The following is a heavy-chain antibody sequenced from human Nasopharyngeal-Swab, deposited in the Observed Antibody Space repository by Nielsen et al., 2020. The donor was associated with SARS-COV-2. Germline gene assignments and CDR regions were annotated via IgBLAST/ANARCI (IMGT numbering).Heavy chain of an antibody. V-gene: IGHV4-39*01. CDR3: ARQWYCSGGSCYPPGAFDI. J-gene: IGHJ3*02. CDR2: IYYSGST. Sequence: SGTLSLTCTVSGGSISSSSYYRGWIRQPPGKWLEWIGSIYYSGSTCYNPALKSRVTVSVDTSKNQFSLKLNSATAADTAMYYCARQWYCSGGSCYPPGAFDIWGQGTMVTVSS. D-gene: IGHD2-15*01. CDR1: GGSISSSSYY.